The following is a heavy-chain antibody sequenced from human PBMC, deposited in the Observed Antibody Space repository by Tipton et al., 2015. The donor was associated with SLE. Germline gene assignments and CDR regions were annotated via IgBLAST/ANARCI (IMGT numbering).Heavy chain of an antibody. CDR3: AKVLKAGGRPVDH. Sequence: SLRLSCAASGFTFSDYYMSWIRQAPGKGLEWVSYISSSGSTIYYADSVKGRFTISRDNAKNSLYLQMNSLRAEDMAVYFCAKVLKAGGRPVDHWGQGTLVTVSS. CDR1: GFTFSDYY. D-gene: IGHD6-13*01. CDR2: ISSSGSTI. V-gene: IGHV3-11*01. J-gene: IGHJ4*02.